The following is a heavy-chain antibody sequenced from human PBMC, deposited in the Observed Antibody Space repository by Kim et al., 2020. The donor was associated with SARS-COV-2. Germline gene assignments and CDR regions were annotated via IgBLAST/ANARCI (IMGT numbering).Heavy chain of an antibody. CDR3: AREDTGFDY. J-gene: IGHJ4*02. Sequence: SEKYYVDSVKGRFTISRDNAKNSLYLQMNSLRAEDTAVYYCAREDTGFDYWGQGTLVTVSS. D-gene: IGHD5-18*01. V-gene: IGHV3-7*01. CDR2: SEK.